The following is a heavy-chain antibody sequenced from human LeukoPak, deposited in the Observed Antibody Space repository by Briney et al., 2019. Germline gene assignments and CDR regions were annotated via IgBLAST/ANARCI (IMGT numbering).Heavy chain of an antibody. D-gene: IGHD6-13*01. Sequence: SPGGSLRLSCAASALTFSDYYSGWSRQTPGKGLGWVSYISSSGSTIYYADSVKGRFTIARDNAKNLLYLQMTGMGAEDTAVYCCWNSYSSSLALDYWGQGTLVTVSS. CDR1: ALTFSDYY. V-gene: IGHV3-11*01. CDR3: WNSYSSSLALDY. J-gene: IGHJ4*02. CDR2: ISSSGSTI.